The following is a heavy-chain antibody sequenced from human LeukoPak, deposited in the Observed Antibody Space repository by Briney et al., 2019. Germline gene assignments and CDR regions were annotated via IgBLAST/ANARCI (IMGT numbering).Heavy chain of an antibody. CDR1: GFTFSTYS. CDR3: ATDRWGFFNY. Sequence: PGGSLRLSCAASGFTFSTYSMNWVRQAPGKGLEWVSYISTSSSIIYYADSVKGRFTTSRDNAKNSLYLQMNSLRAEDTAFYYCATDRWGFFNYWGQGTLVTVSS. CDR2: ISTSSSII. V-gene: IGHV3-48*01. D-gene: IGHD3-3*01. J-gene: IGHJ4*02.